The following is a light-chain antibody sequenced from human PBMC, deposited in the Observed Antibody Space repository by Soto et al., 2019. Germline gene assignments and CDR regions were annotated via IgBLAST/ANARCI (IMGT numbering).Light chain of an antibody. Sequence: EIVMTQSPSTLSVSPGERATLSCRASQSVSSNLAWYQQKPGQAPRLLIYGASSRATGIPDRFSGSGSGTDFTLTISRLEPDDFAVYFCQQYGGAPAVTFGQGTRLE. CDR1: QSVSSN. CDR3: QQYGGAPAVT. V-gene: IGKV3-20*01. J-gene: IGKJ5*01. CDR2: GAS.